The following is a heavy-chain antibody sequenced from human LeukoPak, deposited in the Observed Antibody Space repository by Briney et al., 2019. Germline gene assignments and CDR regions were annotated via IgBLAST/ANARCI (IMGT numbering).Heavy chain of an antibody. D-gene: IGHD3-3*01. Sequence: PGGSLRLSCAASGFTFSSYWMHWVRPAPGKGLVWVSRINSDGSSTSYADSVKGRFTISRDNAKNTLYLQMNSLRAEDTAVYYCARDQPTYYDFWSGYYNHMDVWGKGTTVTVSS. J-gene: IGHJ6*03. CDR3: ARDQPTYYDFWSGYYNHMDV. CDR2: INSDGSST. CDR1: GFTFSSYW. V-gene: IGHV3-74*01.